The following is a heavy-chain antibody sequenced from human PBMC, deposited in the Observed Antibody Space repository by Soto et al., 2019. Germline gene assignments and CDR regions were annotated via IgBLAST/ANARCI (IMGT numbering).Heavy chain of an antibody. D-gene: IGHD4-17*01. CDR1: GYTFTSYG. CDR2: ISAYNGNT. V-gene: IGHV1-18*01. Sequence: GASVKVSCKASGYTFTSYGISWVRQAPGQGLEWMGWISAYNGNTNYAQKLQGRVTMTTDTSTSTAYMELRSLRSDDTAVYYCARDELGGDYGGWFDPWGQGTLVTVSS. J-gene: IGHJ5*02. CDR3: ARDELGGDYGGWFDP.